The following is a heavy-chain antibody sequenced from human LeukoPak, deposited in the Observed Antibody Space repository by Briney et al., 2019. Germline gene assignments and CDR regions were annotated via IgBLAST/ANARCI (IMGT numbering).Heavy chain of an antibody. V-gene: IGHV1-2*04. J-gene: IGHJ5*02. D-gene: IGHD3-22*01. CDR2: INPNSGGT. CDR3: AREKDSSGYSNWFDP. CDR1: GYTFTGYY. Sequence: ASVKVSCKASGYTFTGYYMHWVRQAPGQGLEWMGWINPNSGGTNYAQKFQGWVTMTRDTSISTAYMELSRLRSDDTAVYYCAREKDSSGYSNWFDPWGQGTLVTASS.